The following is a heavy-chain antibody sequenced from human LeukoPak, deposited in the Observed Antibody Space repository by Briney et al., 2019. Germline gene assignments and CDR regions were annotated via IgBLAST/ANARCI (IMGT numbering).Heavy chain of an antibody. J-gene: IGHJ5*02. CDR3: ARGSDMVTRYRGGNWFDP. D-gene: IGHD5-18*01. V-gene: IGHV1-2*02. CDR1: GYTFTGYY. CDR2: IIPNSGGT. Sequence: ASVKVSCKASGYTFTGYYMHWVRQAPGQGLEWIGWIIPNSGGTNYAPKFQGRVTITRDTSISTVYMELTRLRSDDTAVYYCARGSDMVTRYRGGNWFDPWGQGTLVTVSS.